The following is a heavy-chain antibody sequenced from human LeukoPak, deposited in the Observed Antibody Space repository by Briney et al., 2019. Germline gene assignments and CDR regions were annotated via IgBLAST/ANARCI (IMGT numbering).Heavy chain of an antibody. CDR3: ARGDHETYYYDSSGYWWYY. V-gene: IGHV1-69*05. J-gene: IGHJ4*02. CDR2: IIPIFGTA. CDR1: GGTFSSYA. Sequence: SVKVSCKASGGTFSSYAISRVRQAPGQGLEWMGRIIPIFGTANYAQKFQGRVTITTDESTSTAYMELSSLRSEDTAVYYCARGDHETYYYDSSGYWWYYWGQGTLVTVSS. D-gene: IGHD3-22*01.